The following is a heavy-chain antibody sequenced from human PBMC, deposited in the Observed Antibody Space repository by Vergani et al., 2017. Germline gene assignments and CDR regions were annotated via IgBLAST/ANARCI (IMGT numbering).Heavy chain of an antibody. CDR3: AREATRYYYYYMDV. D-gene: IGHD2-15*01. Sequence: QLQLQESGPGLVKPSATLSLTCSVSGASIRSSNYYWGWVRQPPGKGLEWIASIYYSGSTYYNPSLKSRVTISVDTSKNQFSLKLSSVTAADTAVYYCAREATRYYYYYMDVWGKGTTVTVSS. CDR2: IYYSGST. J-gene: IGHJ6*03. V-gene: IGHV4-39*07. CDR1: GASIRSSNYY.